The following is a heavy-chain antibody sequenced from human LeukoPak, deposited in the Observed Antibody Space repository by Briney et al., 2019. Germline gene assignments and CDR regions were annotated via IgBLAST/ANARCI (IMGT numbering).Heavy chain of an antibody. V-gene: IGHV3-23*01. J-gene: IGHJ3*02. CDR1: GFTFSSYA. D-gene: IGHD2-15*01. CDR2: ISGSGGST. Sequence: PGGSLRLSCAASGFTFSSYAMSWVRQAPGKGLERVSAISGSGGSTYYADSVKGRFTISRDNSKNTLYLQMNSLRAEDTAVYYCAKVRVPDGSPYAFDIWGQGTMVTVSS. CDR3: AKVRVPDGSPYAFDI.